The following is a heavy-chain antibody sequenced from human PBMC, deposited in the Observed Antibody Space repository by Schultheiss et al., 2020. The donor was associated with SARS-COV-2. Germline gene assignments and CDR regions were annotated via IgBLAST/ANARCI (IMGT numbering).Heavy chain of an antibody. CDR2: IYYSGST. CDR3: ARTLSVAGALGWFDP. CDR1: GGSISSTTSY. Sequence: SETLSLTCTVSGGSISSTTSYWGWIRQPPGKGLEWIGSIYYSGSTYYNPSLKSRVTISVDTSKNQFSLKLSSVTAADTAVYYCARTLSVAGALGWFDPWGQGTLVTVSS. J-gene: IGHJ5*02. V-gene: IGHV4-39*07. D-gene: IGHD6-19*01.